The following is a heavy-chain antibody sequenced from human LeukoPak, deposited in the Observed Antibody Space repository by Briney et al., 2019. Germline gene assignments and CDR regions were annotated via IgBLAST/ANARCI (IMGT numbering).Heavy chain of an antibody. Sequence: GASVKVSCRASGYTFTGYYMHWVRQAPGQGLEWMGWINPNSGGTNYAQKFQGRVTMTRDTSISTAYMELSRLRSDDTAVYYCARDPGRYSSSWYVSYWGQGTLVTVSS. J-gene: IGHJ4*02. CDR1: GYTFTGYY. V-gene: IGHV1-2*02. CDR3: ARDPGRYSSSWYVSY. D-gene: IGHD6-13*01. CDR2: INPNSGGT.